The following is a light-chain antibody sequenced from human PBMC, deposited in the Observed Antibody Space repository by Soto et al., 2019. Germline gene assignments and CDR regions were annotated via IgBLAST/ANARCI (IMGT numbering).Light chain of an antibody. CDR3: QKCKVAPFT. V-gene: IGKV1-27*01. CDR2: AAS. J-gene: IGKJ4*01. CDR1: QGIDNH. Sequence: IQMTQSPSSLAASVVDRGTITFPASQGIDNHLAWYQQKAGKAPKLLIYAASTLQSGVPSRFTGSGSGTDFTLTISSLQPEDAATYYCQKCKVAPFTFGRGTKVDIK.